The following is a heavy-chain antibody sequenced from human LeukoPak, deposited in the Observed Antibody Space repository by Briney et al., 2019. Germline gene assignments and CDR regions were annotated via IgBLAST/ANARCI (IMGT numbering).Heavy chain of an antibody. V-gene: IGHV1-8*01. CDR3: ARINIAAATALDP. J-gene: IGHJ5*02. CDR1: GYTFTSYD. Sequence: ASVTVSCTASGYTFTSYDINWVRQAPGQGLEWMGWMNPNSGNTVYAKKFQGRVTMTRNTSISTAYMELSSLRSEDTAVYYCARINIAAATALDPWGQGTLVTVSS. D-gene: IGHD6-13*01. CDR2: MNPNSGNT.